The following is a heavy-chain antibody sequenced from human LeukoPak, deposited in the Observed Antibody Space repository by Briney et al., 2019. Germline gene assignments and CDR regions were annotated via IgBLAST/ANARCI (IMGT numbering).Heavy chain of an antibody. CDR2: IYTSDSDT. V-gene: IGHV5-51*01. J-gene: IGHJ4*02. CDR3: ARQVGYSSSWYED. Sequence: GESLKIFCKGSGYSLTSHWIGWVRQMPGKGLEWMGIIYTSDSDTRYSLSFQGQVTISAVKSINTAYLQWSSLKASDTAMYYCARQVGYSSSWYEDWGQGTLVTVSS. D-gene: IGHD6-13*01. CDR1: GYSLTSHW.